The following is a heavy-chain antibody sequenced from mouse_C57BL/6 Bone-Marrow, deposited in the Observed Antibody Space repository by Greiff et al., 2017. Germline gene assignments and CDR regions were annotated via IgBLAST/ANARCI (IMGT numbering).Heavy chain of an antibody. CDR3: ARGNYGSRHWYFDD. CDR2: INPCNGVS. V-gene: IGHV1-31*01. Sequence: EVQLQQSGPELVKPGASVKISCKASGYSFTGYYMHWVKQSHGNILDWIGNINPCNGVSSYNQKFKGKATLTVDKSSSTAYMELSSLTSEDSAVYYCARGNYGSRHWYFDDWGKGTTVTVSS. D-gene: IGHD1-1*01. CDR1: GYSFTGYY. J-gene: IGHJ1*03.